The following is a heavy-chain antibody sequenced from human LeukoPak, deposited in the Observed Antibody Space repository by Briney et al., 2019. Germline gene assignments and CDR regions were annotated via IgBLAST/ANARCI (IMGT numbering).Heavy chain of an antibody. J-gene: IGHJ4*02. CDR1: GYIFTGYY. CDR3: ARHPYSGSYHFDY. Sequence: ASVKVSCKASGYIFTGYYMHWVRQAPGQGPEWMGWINPNNGGTNSAQKFQGRVTMTRDTSISTAYMELSRLTSDDTAVYYCARHPYSGSYHFDYWGQGTLVTVSS. CDR2: INPNNGGT. D-gene: IGHD1-26*01. V-gene: IGHV1-2*02.